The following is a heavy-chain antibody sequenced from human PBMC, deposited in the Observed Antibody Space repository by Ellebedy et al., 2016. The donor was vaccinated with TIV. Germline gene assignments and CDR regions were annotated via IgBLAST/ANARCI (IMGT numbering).Heavy chain of an antibody. J-gene: IGHJ4*02. CDR1: GFTFSSYG. CDR3: GKDHDSSRSYITGDY. V-gene: IGHV3-30*18. D-gene: IGHD6-19*01. CDR2: ISYDGSAK. Sequence: PGGSLRLSCAASGFTFSSYGMHWVRQAPGKGLEWVTVISYDGSAKYYADSVKGRFTISRDNSKKTLYLQMNSLRAEDTAVYYCGKDHDSSRSYITGDYWGQGTLVTVSS.